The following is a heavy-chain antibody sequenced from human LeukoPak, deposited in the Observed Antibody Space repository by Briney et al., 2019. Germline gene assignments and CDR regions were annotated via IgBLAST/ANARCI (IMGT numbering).Heavy chain of an antibody. CDR3: VRWNGGADY. D-gene: IGHD3-16*01. J-gene: IGHJ4*02. CDR1: GFTFSDYY. CDR2: LSQTGGAK. V-gene: IGHV3-11*01. Sequence: GGSLRLSCTASGFTFSDYYMSWIRQAPGKGLEWVAHLSQTGGAKHYADSVKGRFTISRDNTQKSLYLQMNSLRVEDTAVYYCVRWNGGADYWGQGTLVTVSS.